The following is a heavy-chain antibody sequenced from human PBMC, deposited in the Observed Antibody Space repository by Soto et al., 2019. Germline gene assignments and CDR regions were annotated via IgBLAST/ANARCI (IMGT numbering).Heavy chain of an antibody. CDR1: GFSLSTSGVG. CDR2: IYWDDDK. Sequence: QITLKESGPTLVKPTQTLTLTCTFSGFSLSTSGVGVGWIRQPPGKALEWLALIYWDDDKRYSPSPKSRLTITKDTSKNHVVLTMTNMDPLDTATFYCAHRLLWFYYWGQGTLVTVSS. V-gene: IGHV2-5*02. CDR3: AHRLLWFYY. D-gene: IGHD3-10*01. J-gene: IGHJ4*02.